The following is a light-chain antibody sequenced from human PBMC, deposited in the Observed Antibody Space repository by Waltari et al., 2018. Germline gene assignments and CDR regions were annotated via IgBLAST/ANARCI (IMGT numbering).Light chain of an antibody. J-gene: IGKJ2*01. CDR1: QSVSSY. V-gene: IGKV3-11*01. CDR3: QQRSNWPPRYT. Sequence: EIVLTQSPANLSLSPGERATLSCRASQSVSSYLACYQQKPGQAPRLLIYDAANSATGIPARFSGSGSGTDFTLTISSLEPEDFAVYYCQQRSNWPPRYTFGQGTKLEIK. CDR2: DAA.